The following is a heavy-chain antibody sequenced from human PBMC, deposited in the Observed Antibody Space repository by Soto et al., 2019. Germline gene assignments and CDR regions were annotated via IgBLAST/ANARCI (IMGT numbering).Heavy chain of an antibody. CDR2: IYYSGST. CDR3: ARRLAVAEYYFDY. D-gene: IGHD6-19*01. V-gene: IGHV4-59*08. Sequence: SETLSLTCTVSGGSISSYYRSWIRQPPGKGLEWIGYIYYSGSTNYNPSLKSRVTIPVDTSKNQFSLKLSSVTAADTAVYYCARRLAVAEYYFDYWGQGTLVTV. CDR1: GGSISSYY. J-gene: IGHJ4*02.